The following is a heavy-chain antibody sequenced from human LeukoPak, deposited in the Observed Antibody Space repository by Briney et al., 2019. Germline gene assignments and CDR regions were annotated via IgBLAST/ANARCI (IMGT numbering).Heavy chain of an antibody. Sequence: SETLSLTCTVSGGTISSYYWSWIRQSPGKGLEWFGYIHYSGSTNYNPSLKSRVTISVDTSKNQFSLKLSSVTAADTAVYYCARARPAFYYFDYWGQGTLVTVSS. J-gene: IGHJ4*02. D-gene: IGHD6-6*01. CDR3: ARARPAFYYFDY. CDR2: IHYSGST. V-gene: IGHV4-59*01. CDR1: GGTISSYY.